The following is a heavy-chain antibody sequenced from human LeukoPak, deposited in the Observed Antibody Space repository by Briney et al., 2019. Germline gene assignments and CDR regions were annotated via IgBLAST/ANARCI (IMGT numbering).Heavy chain of an antibody. CDR1: AASVSMSY. CDR2: IYTTGTT. V-gene: IGHV4-4*07. CDR3: ARVGYTGSSALFDY. Sequence: SETLSLTWPVWAASVSMSYAGSARQPAGKGLEWIGRIYTTGTTNYNPSLSSRLTMSVDTSKNQFSLNLKSVTAADTFVCDCARVGYTGSSALFDYWGQGTLVTVSS. D-gene: IGHD1-26*01. J-gene: IGHJ4*02.